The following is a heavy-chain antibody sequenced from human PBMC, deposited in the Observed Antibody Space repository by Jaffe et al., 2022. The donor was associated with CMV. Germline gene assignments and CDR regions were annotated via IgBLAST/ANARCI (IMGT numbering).Heavy chain of an antibody. D-gene: IGHD6-19*01. CDR3: ARHDPLPAGIAVAGADY. V-gene: IGHV4-39*01. CDR1: GGSISSSSYY. J-gene: IGHJ4*02. CDR2: IYYSGST. Sequence: QLQLQESGPGLVKPSETLSLTCTVSGGSISSSSYYWGWIRQPPGKGLEWIGSIYYSGSTYYNPSLKSRVTISVDTSKNQFSLKLSSVTAADTAVYYCARHDPLPAGIAVAGADYWGQGTLVTVSS.